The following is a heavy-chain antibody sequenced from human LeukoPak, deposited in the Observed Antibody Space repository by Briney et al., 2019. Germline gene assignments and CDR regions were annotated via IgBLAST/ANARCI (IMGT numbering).Heavy chain of an antibody. Sequence: SVKVSYKASGGTFSSYAISWVRQAPGQGLEWMGGIIPIFGTANYAQKFQGRVTITADESTSTAYMELSSLRSEDTAVYYCARTLSGGSCYVGWGQGTLVTVSS. J-gene: IGHJ4*02. D-gene: IGHD2-15*01. CDR1: GGTFSSYA. CDR3: ARTLSGGSCYVG. V-gene: IGHV1-69*13. CDR2: IIPIFGTA.